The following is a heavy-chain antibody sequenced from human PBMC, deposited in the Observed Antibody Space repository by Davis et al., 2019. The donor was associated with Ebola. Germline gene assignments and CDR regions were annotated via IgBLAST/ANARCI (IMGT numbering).Heavy chain of an antibody. CDR1: GYTFTGYY. Sequence: ASVKVSCKASGYTFTGYYMHWVRQAPGQGLEWMGWINPNSGGTNYAQKFQGRVTMTRDTSISTAYMELRSLRSDDTAVYYCARDREDIVVVVAATPAYWGQGTLVTVSS. D-gene: IGHD2-15*01. J-gene: IGHJ4*02. CDR3: ARDREDIVVVVAATPAY. V-gene: IGHV1-2*02. CDR2: INPNSGGT.